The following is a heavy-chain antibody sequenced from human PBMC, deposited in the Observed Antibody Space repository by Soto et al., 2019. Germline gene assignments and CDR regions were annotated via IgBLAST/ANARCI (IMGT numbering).Heavy chain of an antibody. D-gene: IGHD6-19*01. Sequence: GGSLRLSCAASGFTFSSYGMHWVRQAPGKGLEWVAVISYDGSNKYYADSVKGRFTISRDNSKNTLYLQMNSLRAEDTAVYYCAEDRAGSEFDYWGQGTLVTVS. CDR1: GFTFSSYG. J-gene: IGHJ4*02. V-gene: IGHV3-30*18. CDR2: ISYDGSNK. CDR3: AEDRAGSEFDY.